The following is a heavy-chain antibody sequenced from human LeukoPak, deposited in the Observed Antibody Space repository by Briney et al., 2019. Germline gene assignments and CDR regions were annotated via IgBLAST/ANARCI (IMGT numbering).Heavy chain of an antibody. D-gene: IGHD1-7*01. CDR1: GFTFSNFP. Sequence: PGGSLRLSCAASGFTFSNFPMHWVRQAPGKGLEWVAFIRYDGSNKYYADSVKGRFTISRDNSKNTLYLQMNSLRAEDTAVYYCAIRGGAITGTTAYYYYMDVWGKGTTVTVSS. CDR3: AIRGGAITGTTAYYYYMDV. CDR2: IRYDGSNK. J-gene: IGHJ6*03. V-gene: IGHV3-30*02.